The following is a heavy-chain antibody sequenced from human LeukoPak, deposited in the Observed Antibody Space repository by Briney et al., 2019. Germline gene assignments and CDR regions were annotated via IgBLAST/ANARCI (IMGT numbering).Heavy chain of an antibody. V-gene: IGHV4-59*01. CDR2: IYYSGST. CDR3: ARDTDNYYDSSGQSANAFDI. D-gene: IGHD3-22*01. CDR1: GGSISSYY. Sequence: SETLSLTCTVSGGSISSYYWSWIRQPPGKGLEWIGYIYYSGSTNYNPSLKSRVTISVDTSKNQFSLKLSSVTAAATAVYYCARDTDNYYDSSGQSANAFDIWGQGTMVTVSS. J-gene: IGHJ3*02.